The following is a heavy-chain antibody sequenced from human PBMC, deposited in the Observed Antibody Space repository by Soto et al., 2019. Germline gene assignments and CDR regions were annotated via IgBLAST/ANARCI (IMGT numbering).Heavy chain of an antibody. Sequence: SCKASGGTFSSYAMSWVRQAPGKGLEWVSAISGSGGSTYYADSVKGRFTISRDNSKNTLYLQMNSLRAEDTAVYYCAKVGPAVVVVAATDQAAFDIWGQGTMVTVSS. CDR2: ISGSGGST. CDR1: GGTFSSYA. J-gene: IGHJ3*02. D-gene: IGHD2-15*01. V-gene: IGHV3-23*01. CDR3: AKVGPAVVVVAATDQAAFDI.